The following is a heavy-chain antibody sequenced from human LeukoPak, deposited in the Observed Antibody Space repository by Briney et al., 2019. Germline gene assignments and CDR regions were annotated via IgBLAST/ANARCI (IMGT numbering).Heavy chain of an antibody. D-gene: IGHD3-10*01. CDR2: IYYSGNT. Sequence: KPSETLSLTCTVSGGSISSSSYYWGWFRQPPGKGLEWIGSIYYSGNTYYNPSLKSRVTISFDTSKNQFSLKLSSVTATDTAVYYCARTPGWWFGERAKYYFDYWGQGTLVTVSS. CDR3: ARTPGWWFGERAKYYFDY. CDR1: GGSISSSSYY. V-gene: IGHV4-39*01. J-gene: IGHJ4*02.